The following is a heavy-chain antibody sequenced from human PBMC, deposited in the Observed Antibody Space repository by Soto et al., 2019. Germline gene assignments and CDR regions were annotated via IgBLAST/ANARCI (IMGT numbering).Heavy chain of an antibody. CDR2: ILPIFGTV. V-gene: IGHV1-69*06. Sequence: QVQLVQSGAEVKKPGSSVNVSCKASGGTFSSYPISWVRQAPGQGLEWMGWILPIFGTVNYAQKFQGRVTITADRSTSTAYMDLSSLRSEDTAVYYCARDLDGSRRLDYWCQGTLVTVSS. D-gene: IGHD6-13*01. CDR1: GGTFSSYP. J-gene: IGHJ4*02. CDR3: ARDLDGSRRLDY.